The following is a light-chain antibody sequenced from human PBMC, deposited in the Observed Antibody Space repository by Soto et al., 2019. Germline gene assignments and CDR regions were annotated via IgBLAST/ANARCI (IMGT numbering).Light chain of an antibody. CDR1: QSVSSSY. CDR3: QQYGSALYT. J-gene: IGKJ2*01. CDR2: GAS. V-gene: IGKV3-20*01. Sequence: EIVLTQSPGTLSLSPGDRATLSCRASQSVSSSYLAWYQQKPGQAPRLLIYGASSRATGIPYRFSGSGSGTDFTLTISRLEPEDFAVYYCQQYGSALYTFGQGTKLEIK.